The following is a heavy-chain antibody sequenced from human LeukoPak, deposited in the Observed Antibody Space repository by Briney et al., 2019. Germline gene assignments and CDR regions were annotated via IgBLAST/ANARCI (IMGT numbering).Heavy chain of an antibody. D-gene: IGHD6-19*01. CDR1: GGSFSGYY. J-gene: IGHJ4*02. CDR2: INHSGST. CDR3: ARLQAVAGAWGSDY. Sequence: PSETLSLTCAVYGGSFSGYYWSWIRQPPGKGLEWIGEINHSGSTNYNPSLKSRVTISVDTYKNQFSLKLSSVTAADTAVYYCARLQAVAGAWGSDYWGQGTLVTVSS. V-gene: IGHV4-34*01.